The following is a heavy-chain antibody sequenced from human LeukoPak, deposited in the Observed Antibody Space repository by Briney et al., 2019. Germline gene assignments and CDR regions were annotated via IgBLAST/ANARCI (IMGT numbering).Heavy chain of an antibody. Sequence: ASVKVSCKASGYTFTSYYMHWVRQAPGQGLVWMGIINPSGGSTSYAQKFQGRVTMTRDTSTSTVYMELSSLRSEDTAVYYCARSGIPPRPEDWFDPWGQGTLVTVSS. D-gene: IGHD2-2*02. CDR1: GYTFTSYY. CDR2: INPSGGST. V-gene: IGHV1-46*01. J-gene: IGHJ5*02. CDR3: ARSGIPPRPEDWFDP.